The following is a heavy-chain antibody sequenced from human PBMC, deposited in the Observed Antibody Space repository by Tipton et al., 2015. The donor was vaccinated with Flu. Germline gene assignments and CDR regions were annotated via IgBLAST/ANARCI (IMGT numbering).Heavy chain of an antibody. D-gene: IGHD1-26*01. Sequence: TLSLTCVVSGDSIRSDYFWGWIRQPPGKGLEWIATIHRSGSTKYNPSLKSRVTISVDTSKNQFYLEMRSVTAADMAVYYCARLTTRTYCPDYWGQGTLVTVSS. CDR3: ARLTTRTYCPDY. V-gene: IGHV4-38-2*01. J-gene: IGHJ4*02. CDR1: GDSIRSDYF. CDR2: IHRSGST.